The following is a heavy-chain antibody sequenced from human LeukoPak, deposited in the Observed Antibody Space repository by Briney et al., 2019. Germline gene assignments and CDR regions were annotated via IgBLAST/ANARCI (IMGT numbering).Heavy chain of an antibody. V-gene: IGHV3-21*01. J-gene: IGHJ4*02. CDR1: GFTFSSYS. CDR2: ISSSSSYI. D-gene: IGHD3-3*01. CDR3: ASGTIFGAAGY. Sequence: GGSLRLSCAASGFTFSSYSMNWVRQAPGKGLEWVSSISSSSSYIYYADSVEGRFTISRDNAKNSLYLQMNSLRAEDTAVYYCASGTIFGAAGYWGQGTLVTVSS.